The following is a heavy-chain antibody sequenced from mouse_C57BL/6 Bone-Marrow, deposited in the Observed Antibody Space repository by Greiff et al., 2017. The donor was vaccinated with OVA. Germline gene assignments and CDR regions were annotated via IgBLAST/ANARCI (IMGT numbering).Heavy chain of an antibody. CDR1: GYTFTDYY. J-gene: IGHJ2*01. CDR3: ARRDSSGLYSFDY. CDR2: IYPGSGNT. D-gene: IGHD3-2*02. V-gene: IGHV1-76*01. Sequence: VHLVESGAELVRPGASVKLSCKASGYTFTDYYINWVKQRPGQGLEWIARIYPGSGNTYYNEKFKGKATLTAEKSSSTAYMQLSSLTSEDSAVYFCARRDSSGLYSFDYWGQGTTLTVSS.